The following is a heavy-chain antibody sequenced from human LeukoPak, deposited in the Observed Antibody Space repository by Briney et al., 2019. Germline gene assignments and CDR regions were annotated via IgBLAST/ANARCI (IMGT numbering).Heavy chain of an antibody. CDR2: IYTSGST. CDR1: GGSISSGSYY. CDR3: AREVVVDTAMVIYYYYYMDV. D-gene: IGHD5-18*01. V-gene: IGHV4-61*02. J-gene: IGHJ6*03. Sequence: SPTLSLTCTVSGGSISSGSYYWSWIRQPAGKGLEWVGRIYTSGSTNYNPSLKSRVTISVDTSKSQFSLKLSSVTAADTAVYYCAREVVVDTAMVIYYYYYMDVWGKGTTVTVSS.